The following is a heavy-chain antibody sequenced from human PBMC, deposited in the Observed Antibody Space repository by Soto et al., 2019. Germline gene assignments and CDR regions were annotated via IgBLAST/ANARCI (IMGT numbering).Heavy chain of an antibody. CDR2: ISAYNGNT. V-gene: IGHV1-18*01. CDR1: GYTFTSYG. J-gene: IGHJ6*02. D-gene: IGHD6-19*01. Sequence: ASVKVSCKASGYTFTSYGISWVRQAPGQGLEWMGWISAYNGNTNYAQKLQGRVTMTTDTSTSTAYMELRSLRSDDTAVYYCAGNLYSSGWYGGLDYYYGMDVWG. CDR3: AGNLYSSGWYGGLDYYYGMDV.